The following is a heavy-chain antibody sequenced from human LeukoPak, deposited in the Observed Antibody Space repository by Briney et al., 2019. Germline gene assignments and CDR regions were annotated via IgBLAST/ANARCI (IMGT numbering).Heavy chain of an antibody. CDR2: FDPEDGET. Sequence: GASVKVSCKVSGYTLTELSMHWVRQAPGKGLEWMGGFDPEDGETIYAQKFQGRVTMTEDTSTDTAYMELSSLRSEDTAVYYCVTGVTAIGYNWFDPWGQGTLVTVSS. CDR1: GYTLTELS. V-gene: IGHV1-24*01. J-gene: IGHJ5*02. CDR3: VTGVTAIGYNWFDP. D-gene: IGHD2-21*02.